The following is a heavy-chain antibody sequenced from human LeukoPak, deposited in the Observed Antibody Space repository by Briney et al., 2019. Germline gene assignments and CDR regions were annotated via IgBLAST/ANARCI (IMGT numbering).Heavy chain of an antibody. V-gene: IGHV1-8*01. J-gene: IGHJ4*02. CDR2: MTPNSGNT. CDR3: ARQKYCYGSGDTDY. Sequence: GASVTVSFTSSVYTFTSYDNNWVRQAHGQGLEWMGWMTPNSGNTDYAYKYQGRVTMTRYTSISTAYMELSSLRSEDTAVYYCARQKYCYGSGDTDYWGQGTLVTVSS. CDR1: VYTFTSYD. D-gene: IGHD3-10*01.